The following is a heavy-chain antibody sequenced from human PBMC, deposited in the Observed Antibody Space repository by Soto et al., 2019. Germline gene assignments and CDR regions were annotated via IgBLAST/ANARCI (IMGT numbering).Heavy chain of an antibody. J-gene: IGHJ4*02. Sequence: QVQLQESGPGLVKPSGTLSLTCAVSGGSISSSNWWSWVRQPPGKGLEWIGEIYDSGNTNYNPSLRSRVSMAVDKSRNQLSLEVSSVSAADTAVYYCARRWGEGRVDYWGQGTLVTVSS. V-gene: IGHV4-4*02. CDR1: GGSISSSNW. CDR3: ARRWGEGRVDY. D-gene: IGHD3-10*01. CDR2: IYDSGNT.